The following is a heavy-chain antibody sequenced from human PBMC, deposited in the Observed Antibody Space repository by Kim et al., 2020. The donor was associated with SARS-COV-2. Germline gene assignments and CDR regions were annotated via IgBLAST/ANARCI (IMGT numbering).Heavy chain of an antibody. V-gene: IGHV3-23*01. D-gene: IGHD6-13*01. CDR3: AKEGGIAALDAPFDY. J-gene: IGHJ4*02. Sequence: DAVKGRFNITRDNSTNTPYLQMNSLRAEDTAVYYCAKEGGIAALDAPFDYWGQGTLVTVSS.